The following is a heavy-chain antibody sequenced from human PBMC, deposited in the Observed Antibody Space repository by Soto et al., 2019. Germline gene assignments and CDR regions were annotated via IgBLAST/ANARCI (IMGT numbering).Heavy chain of an antibody. CDR1: GGSISSICCY. D-gene: IGHD2-15*01. J-gene: IGHJ5*02. V-gene: IGHV4-39*01. Sequence: SETLSLTCTVSGGSISSICCYWGWIRQPPGKGLEWIGSIYYSGSTYYNPALKSRVAISVDTSNNQFSLKVSSVTAADTAVYYCARQGGGDWFDPWGQGTLVTVSS. CDR3: ARQGGGDWFDP. CDR2: IYYSGST.